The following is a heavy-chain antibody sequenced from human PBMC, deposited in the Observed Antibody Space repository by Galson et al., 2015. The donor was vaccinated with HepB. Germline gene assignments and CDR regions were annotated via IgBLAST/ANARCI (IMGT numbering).Heavy chain of an antibody. CDR1: GYSFTSYW. Sequence: QSGAEVKKPGESLKISCTGSGYSFTSYWISWVRQMPGKGLEWMGRIDPSDSYTNYSPSFQGHVTISADKSISTAYLQWSSLKASDTAMYYCARHNDYGDYLDYWGQGTLVTVSS. V-gene: IGHV5-10-1*01. CDR2: IDPSDSYT. D-gene: IGHD4-17*01. J-gene: IGHJ4*02. CDR3: ARHNDYGDYLDY.